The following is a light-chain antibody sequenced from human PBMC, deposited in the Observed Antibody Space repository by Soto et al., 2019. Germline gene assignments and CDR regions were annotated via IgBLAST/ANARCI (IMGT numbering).Light chain of an antibody. CDR2: EVS. Sequence: QAALTQPASVSGSPGQSITISCTGTILDVGGYNYVSWYQQHPGKAPKLMIYEVSNRPAGVSNRFSGSKSGNTASLTISGLQAEDESDYYCSSYTISSTYVFGTGTKLTVL. CDR3: SSYTISSTYV. J-gene: IGLJ1*01. CDR1: ILDVGGYNY. V-gene: IGLV2-14*01.